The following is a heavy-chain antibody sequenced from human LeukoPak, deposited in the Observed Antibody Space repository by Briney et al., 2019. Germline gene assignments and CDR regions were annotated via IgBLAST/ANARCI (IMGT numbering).Heavy chain of an antibody. V-gene: IGHV1-3*01. CDR1: GYTFTSYA. CDR2: INAGNGNT. CDR3: ARGEPAGEFDY. J-gene: IGHJ4*02. Sequence: ASVKVSCKASGYTFTSYAMHWVRQAPGQRLEWMGWINAGNGNTKYSQKLQGRVTMTTDTSTSTAYMELRSLRSDDTAVYYCARGEPAGEFDYWGQGTLVTVSS. D-gene: IGHD2-2*01.